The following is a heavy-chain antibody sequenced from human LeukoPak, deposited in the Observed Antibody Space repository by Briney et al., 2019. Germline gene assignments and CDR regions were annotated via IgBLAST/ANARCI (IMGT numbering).Heavy chain of an antibody. Sequence: ASVKVSCRASGYTFTSYYMHWVRQAPGQGLEWMGWINPNSGATSYAQKFYGRVTMTRDTSISTAYMELRSLRSDDTAIYYCARDPHNEDYMDVWGKGTTVTVSS. CDR1: GYTFTSYY. V-gene: IGHV1-2*02. CDR2: INPNSGAT. J-gene: IGHJ6*03. CDR3: ARDPHNEDYMDV. D-gene: IGHD1-1*01.